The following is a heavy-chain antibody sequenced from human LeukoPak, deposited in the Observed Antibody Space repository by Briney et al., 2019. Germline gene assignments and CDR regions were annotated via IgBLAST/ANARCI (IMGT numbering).Heavy chain of an antibody. CDR1: GGSVTGYY. CDR3: ARGNILTGYCFDF. Sequence: SETLSLTCAVYGGSVTGYYWSWIRQTPGRGLEWVGEIHYTGATSYNPSLKSRATISTDTSRNQFSLRLSYVTAAETAVYYCARGNILTGYCFDFWGQGALVTVSS. V-gene: IGHV4-34*01. CDR2: IHYTGAT. J-gene: IGHJ4*02. D-gene: IGHD3-9*01.